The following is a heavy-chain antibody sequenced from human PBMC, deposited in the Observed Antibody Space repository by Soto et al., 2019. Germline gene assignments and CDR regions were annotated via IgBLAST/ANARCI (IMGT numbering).Heavy chain of an antibody. CDR1: GFTFSSYW. J-gene: IGHJ4*02. V-gene: IGHV3-7*01. CDR2: IKQDGSEK. CDR3: ARNRYLDSCYYDY. Sequence: PGGSLRLSCAASGFTFSSYWMSWVRQDPGKGLELVANIKQDGSEKYYVDSVKGRFTISRDNAKNSLYLQMNSLRAEDTAVYYCARNRYLDSCYYDYWGQGTLVTVSS. D-gene: IGHD2-15*01.